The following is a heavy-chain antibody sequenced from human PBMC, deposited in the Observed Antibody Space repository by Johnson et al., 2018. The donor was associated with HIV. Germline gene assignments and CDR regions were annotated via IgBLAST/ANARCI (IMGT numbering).Heavy chain of an antibody. V-gene: IGHV3-30*05. CDR2: MSFDETNS. CDR1: GFTFSSYG. Sequence: QVQLVESGGGVVQPGRSLRLSCAASGFTFSSYGMHWVRLAPGKGLQWVAVMSFDETNSYDSDSVDVKGRFTISRDNSKNTLYLQMNSLRAGDTALYYCARGSYDGDSFDIWGQGTVVTVSS. CDR3: ARGSYDGDSFDI. J-gene: IGHJ3*02. D-gene: IGHD1-26*01.